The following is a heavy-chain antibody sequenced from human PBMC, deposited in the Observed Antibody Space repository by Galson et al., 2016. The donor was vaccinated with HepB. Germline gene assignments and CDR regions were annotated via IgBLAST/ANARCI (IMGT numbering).Heavy chain of an antibody. CDR2: INSDGSGR. J-gene: IGHJ5*02. Sequence: SLRLSCAASGFTFSSYWMHWVRQAPGKGLVWVSRINSDGSGRSYADSVKGRFIISRDNAKKRLYLQMNSLGAEDTAVYYCARDHRYCGGDCSRGPFDNWGQGTLVTVSS. V-gene: IGHV3-74*01. CDR1: GFTFSSYW. D-gene: IGHD2-21*02. CDR3: ARDHRYCGGDCSRGPFDN.